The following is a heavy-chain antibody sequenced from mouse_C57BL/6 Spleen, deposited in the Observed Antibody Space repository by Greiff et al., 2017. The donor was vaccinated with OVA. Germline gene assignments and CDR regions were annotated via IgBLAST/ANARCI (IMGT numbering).Heavy chain of an antibody. CDR1: GFNFKNSY. J-gene: IGHJ2*01. CDR2: LDPASGST. Sequence: VQLQQSVAELVRPGASVKLSCTASGFNFKNSYMHWVKQRPEQGLEWIGMLDPASGSTKYAPKFQGKATITADTSSNAASLQLSNLTSEDTANYYGDRSSSGYFDYWGKGTTLTVSS. V-gene: IGHV14-3*01. CDR3: DRSSSGYFDY. D-gene: IGHD3-2*02.